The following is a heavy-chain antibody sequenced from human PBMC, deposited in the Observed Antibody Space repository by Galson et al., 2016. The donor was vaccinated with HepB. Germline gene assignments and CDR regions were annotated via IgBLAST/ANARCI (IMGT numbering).Heavy chain of an antibody. J-gene: IGHJ5*01. CDR1: GFTFRDIY. Sequence: SLTLSCAPSGFTFRDIYMTWIRQAPGKGLEHVSHISHRGSDTNHADPVKGRLTISSDNAKKSLYLQMSSLRAEDTAIYYCARDRTSRAAVDSWGHGTPVTVSS. D-gene: IGHD6-25*01. CDR2: ISHRGSDT. V-gene: IGHV3-11*06. CDR3: ARDRTSRAAVDS.